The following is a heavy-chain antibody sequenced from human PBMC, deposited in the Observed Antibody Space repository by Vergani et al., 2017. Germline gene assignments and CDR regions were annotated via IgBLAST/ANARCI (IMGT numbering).Heavy chain of an antibody. CDR1: GYSISSGYY. V-gene: IGHV4-38-2*01. CDR3: ASWEGWLAAEYFQH. Sequence: QVQLQESGPGLVKPSETLSLTCAVSGYSISSGYYWGWIRQPPGKGLEWIGSIYHSGSTNYNPSLKSRVTISVDTSKNQFSLKLSSVTAADTAVYYCASWEGWLAAEYFQHWGQGTLVTVSS. CDR2: IYHSGST. J-gene: IGHJ1*01. D-gene: IGHD6-19*01.